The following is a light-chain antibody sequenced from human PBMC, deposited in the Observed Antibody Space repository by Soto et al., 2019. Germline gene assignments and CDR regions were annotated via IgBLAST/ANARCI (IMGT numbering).Light chain of an antibody. CDR2: DAS. CDR3: QQYNSYPWT. V-gene: IGKV1-5*01. J-gene: IGKJ1*01. CDR1: QSISSR. Sequence: DIQMTQSPSTLSVSVGDRVTITCRASQSISSRLTWYQQKPGKAPQLLIFDASSLKGGVPSRFSGSGSGTEFTLTVSSLQPDDFATYYCQQYNSYPWTFGQGTKVEIK.